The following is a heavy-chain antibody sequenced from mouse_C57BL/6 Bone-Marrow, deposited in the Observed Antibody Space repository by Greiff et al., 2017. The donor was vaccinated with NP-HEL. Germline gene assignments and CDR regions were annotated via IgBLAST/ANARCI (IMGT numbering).Heavy chain of an antibody. CDR1: GYSITSGYY. V-gene: IGHV3-6*01. D-gene: IGHD1-1*01. CDR3: ARDGGLLLYFDY. CDR2: ISYDGSN. Sequence: EVQLQQSGPGLVKPSQSLSLTCSVTGYSITSGYYWNWIRQFPGNKLEWMGYISYDGSNNYNPSLKNRISIYRDTSKNQFFLKLNSVTTEDTATYYCARDGGLLLYFDYWGQGTTLTVSS. J-gene: IGHJ2*01.